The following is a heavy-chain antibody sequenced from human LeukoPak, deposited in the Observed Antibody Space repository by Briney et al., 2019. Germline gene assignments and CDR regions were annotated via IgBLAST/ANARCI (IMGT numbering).Heavy chain of an antibody. D-gene: IGHD4-23*01. Sequence: GESLKISCKGSGYTFTTYWMGWVRQIPGKGLGWMGIIYPGDSDTRYSPSFQGQVTISADKSITTAYLQWSSLEASDSAMHYCARHAYGGDYWGQGTLVTVSS. V-gene: IGHV5-51*01. CDR1: GYTFTTYW. CDR3: ARHAYGGDY. CDR2: IYPGDSDT. J-gene: IGHJ4*02.